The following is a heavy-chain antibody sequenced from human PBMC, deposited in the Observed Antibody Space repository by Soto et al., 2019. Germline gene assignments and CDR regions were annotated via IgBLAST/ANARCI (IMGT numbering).Heavy chain of an antibody. Sequence: SETLSLTCTVTGDSINNRSYYWGWIRQPPGKGLEWIGSIYYSGSTYNNPSLKSRVSMSVDTSKNQFSLKLRSVTAADTALYYCARKRTSVVTPAYFDSWGQGSVVTVSS. CDR3: ARKRTSVVTPAYFDS. V-gene: IGHV4-39*01. J-gene: IGHJ4*02. CDR2: IYYSGST. D-gene: IGHD2-21*02. CDR1: GDSINNRSYY.